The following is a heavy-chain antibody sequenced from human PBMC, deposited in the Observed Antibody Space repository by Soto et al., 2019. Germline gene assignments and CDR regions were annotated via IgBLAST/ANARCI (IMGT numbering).Heavy chain of an antibody. V-gene: IGHV4-34*01. CDR2: INHSGST. CDR1: GGSISGYY. CDR3: ARGIFYCGGDCYSNSVAPFDY. D-gene: IGHD2-21*02. Sequence: PSETLSLTCAVYGGSISGYYWSWIRKPPGKGLEWMGEINHSGSTNYNQTLKSRGSISVDTSKNQFSLKLSSVTAADTAVYYCARGIFYCGGDCYSNSVAPFDYWGQGTLVTVSS. J-gene: IGHJ4*02.